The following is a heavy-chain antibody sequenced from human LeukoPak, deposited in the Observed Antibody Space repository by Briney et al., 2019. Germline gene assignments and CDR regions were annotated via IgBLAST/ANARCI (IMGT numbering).Heavy chain of an antibody. D-gene: IGHD4-17*01. CDR3: ARDATVEAFDI. V-gene: IGHV4-30-2*01. J-gene: IGHJ3*02. CDR1: GGSISSGGYY. Sequence: SETLSLTCTVSGGSISSGGYYWSWIRQPPGKGLEWIGYIYHSGSTYYNPSLKSRVTISVDTSKNQFSLKLSSVTAADTAVYYCARDATVEAFDIWGQGTMVTVSS. CDR2: IYHSGST.